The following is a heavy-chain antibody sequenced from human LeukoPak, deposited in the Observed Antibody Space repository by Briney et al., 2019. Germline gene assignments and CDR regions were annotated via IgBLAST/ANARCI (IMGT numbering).Heavy chain of an antibody. CDR1: GFNLGDDA. CDR2: ISVDGGSK. J-gene: IGHJ4*02. D-gene: IGHD5-12*01. Sequence: GGSLRLSCPASGFNLGDDAMQWVRQVPGKGLEWVSLISVDGGSKYYADSVKGRFTISRDNSRNSLYLQMNSLTSEDTALYYCVKGYRSSAEPDYWGQGTLVTVSS. CDR3: VKGYRSSAEPDY. V-gene: IGHV3-43*02.